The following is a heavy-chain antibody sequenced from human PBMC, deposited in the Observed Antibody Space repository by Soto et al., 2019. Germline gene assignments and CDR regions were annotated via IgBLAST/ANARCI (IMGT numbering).Heavy chain of an antibody. D-gene: IGHD3-22*01. CDR1: GGSIRDYY. CDR2: IYYTGTT. CDR3: ARLGGYYQAFDS. J-gene: IGHJ4*02. V-gene: IGHV4-59*08. Sequence: SETLSLTCTVSGGSIRDYYWGWIRQSPRKGLEWIGYIYYTGTTKYNPSLKSRVTISVDSSKNQFSLKLDSVTAADTAVYYCARLGGYYQAFDSWGQGTLVTVSS.